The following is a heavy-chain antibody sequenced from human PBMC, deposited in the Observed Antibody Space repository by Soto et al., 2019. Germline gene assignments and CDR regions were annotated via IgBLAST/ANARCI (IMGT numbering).Heavy chain of an antibody. J-gene: IGHJ4*02. D-gene: IGHD6-6*01. Sequence: SETLSLTCTVSGGSISSGGYYWSWIRQHPGKGLEWIGYIYYSGSTYYNPSLKSRVTISVDTSKNQFSLKLSSVTAADTAVYYCARVLIYSSSAVRPHYFDYWGQGTLVTVSS. CDR1: GGSISSGGYY. CDR2: IYYSGST. V-gene: IGHV4-31*03. CDR3: ARVLIYSSSAVRPHYFDY.